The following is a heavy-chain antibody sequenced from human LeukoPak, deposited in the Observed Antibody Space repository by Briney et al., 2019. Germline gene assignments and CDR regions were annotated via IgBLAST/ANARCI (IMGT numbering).Heavy chain of an antibody. Sequence: SETLSLTCTVSGGSISSYYWSWIRQPPGKGLEWIGYIYYSGSTNYNPSLKSRVTISVDTSKNQFSLELSSVTAADTAVYYCARSSTADSSGYYPFDYWGQGTLVTVSS. J-gene: IGHJ4*02. V-gene: IGHV4-59*01. CDR3: ARSSTADSSGYYPFDY. CDR1: GGSISSYY. CDR2: IYYSGST. D-gene: IGHD3-22*01.